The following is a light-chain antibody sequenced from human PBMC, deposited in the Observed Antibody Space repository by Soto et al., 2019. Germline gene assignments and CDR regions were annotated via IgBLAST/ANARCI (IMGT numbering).Light chain of an antibody. CDR3: QSYDYSLRGWV. Sequence: QSVLTQPPSVSGGPGQRVTVSCTGSSSNVGAGYDVHWYQHLPGTAPKLLIFGNTNRPSGVPDRFSGSKSGTSASLAITGLRAEDEADYYCQSYDYSLRGWVFGGGTKLTVL. CDR2: GNT. CDR1: SSNVGAGYD. V-gene: IGLV1-40*01. J-gene: IGLJ3*02.